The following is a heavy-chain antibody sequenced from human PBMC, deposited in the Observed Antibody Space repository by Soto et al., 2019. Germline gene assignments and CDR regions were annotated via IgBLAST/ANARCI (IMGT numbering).Heavy chain of an antibody. Sequence: GGSLRLSCAASGLTFSSYAMNWVRQAPGKGLEWVSAISGSGGSTYYADSVKGRFTISRDNSKNTLYLQMNSLRAEDTAVYYCAKGSTMIVVVITFYFDYWGQGNLVTVSS. D-gene: IGHD3-22*01. CDR1: GLTFSSYA. V-gene: IGHV3-23*01. CDR2: ISGSGGST. CDR3: AKGSTMIVVVITFYFDY. J-gene: IGHJ4*02.